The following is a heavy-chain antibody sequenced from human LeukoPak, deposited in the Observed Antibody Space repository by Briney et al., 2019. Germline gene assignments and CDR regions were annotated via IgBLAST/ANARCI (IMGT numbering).Heavy chain of an antibody. CDR2: MNPNSGNT. J-gene: IGHJ5*02. Sequence: GPPVKVSCKASGYTFTSYDINWVRQATGQGLEWMGWMNPNSGNTGYAQKFQGRVTMTRNTSISTAYMELSSLRSEDTAVYYCARGDHCSGTSCSNWFDPWGQGTLVTVSS. CDR3: ARGDHCSGTSCSNWFDP. D-gene: IGHD2-2*01. V-gene: IGHV1-8*01. CDR1: GYTFTSYD.